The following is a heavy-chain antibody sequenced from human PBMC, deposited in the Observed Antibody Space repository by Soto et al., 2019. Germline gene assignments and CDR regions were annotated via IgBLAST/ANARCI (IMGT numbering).Heavy chain of an antibody. CDR3: ARDQVPYYYDSSDPVDAFDI. Sequence: ASVKVSCKASGYTFTSYYMHWVRQAPGQGLEWMGIINPSGGSTSYAQKFQGRVTMTRDTSTSTVYMEQSSLRSEDTAVYYCARDQVPYYYDSSDPVDAFDIWGQGTMVTVSS. CDR1: GYTFTSYY. V-gene: IGHV1-46*01. D-gene: IGHD3-22*01. J-gene: IGHJ3*02. CDR2: INPSGGST.